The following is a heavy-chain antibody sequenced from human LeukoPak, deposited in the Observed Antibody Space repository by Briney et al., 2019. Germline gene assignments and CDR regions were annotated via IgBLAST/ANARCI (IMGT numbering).Heavy chain of an antibody. J-gene: IGHJ4*02. V-gene: IGHV5-51*01. CDR2: IYPGDSDT. CDR1: GYSFTSYW. CDR3: ARVNVVVTAIPYYFDY. D-gene: IGHD2-21*02. Sequence: GESLKISCKGSGYSFTSYWIGWVRQMPGKGLEWMGIIYPGDSDTRYSPSFQGQVTISADKSISTPYLQWSSLKASDTAMYYCARVNVVVTAIPYYFDYWGQGTLVTVSS.